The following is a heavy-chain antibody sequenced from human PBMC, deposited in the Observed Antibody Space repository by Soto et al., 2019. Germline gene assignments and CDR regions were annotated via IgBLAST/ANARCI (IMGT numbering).Heavy chain of an antibody. V-gene: IGHV4-4*02. CDR3: ASHLVMSGTRGFDN. Sequence: QVQLQESGPGLVKPSGTLSLTCAVSSGSIFSSNWWSWVRQPPGKGLEWIGETRNSGGANYNPSRQSRGTITVDRSKNHFFLELRSVTAADTAVYYCASHLVMSGTRGFDNWGLGALVTVSS. CDR2: TRNSGGA. CDR1: SGSIFSSNW. D-gene: IGHD6-13*01. J-gene: IGHJ4*02.